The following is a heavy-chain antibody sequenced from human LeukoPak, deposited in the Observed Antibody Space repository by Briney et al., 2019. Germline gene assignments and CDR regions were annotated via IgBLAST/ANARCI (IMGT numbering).Heavy chain of an antibody. CDR1: GYTLTELS. D-gene: IGHD6-19*01. CDR3: ATSGMRHIAVAGTGDYYYYGMDV. CDR2: FDPEDGET. Sequence: GASVKVSCKVSGYTLTELSMHWVRQAPGKGLEWMGGFDPEDGETIYAQKFQGRVTMTEDTSTDTAYMELSSLRSEDTAVYYCATSGMRHIAVAGTGDYYYYGMDVWGQGTTVTVSS. V-gene: IGHV1-24*01. J-gene: IGHJ6*02.